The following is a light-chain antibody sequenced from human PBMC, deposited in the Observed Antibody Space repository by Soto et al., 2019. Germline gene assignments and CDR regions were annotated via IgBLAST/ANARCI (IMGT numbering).Light chain of an antibody. V-gene: IGKV1-33*01. CDR1: QDISNY. J-gene: IGKJ4*01. CDR3: QQYDNLPLT. Sequence: DIPMTQSPSSLSASVGDRATITCQASQDISNYLNWYQQKPGKAPKLLIYDASNLETGVPSRFSGSGSGTDFTFTISSLQPEDSATYYCQQYDNLPLTFGGGTKVEIK. CDR2: DAS.